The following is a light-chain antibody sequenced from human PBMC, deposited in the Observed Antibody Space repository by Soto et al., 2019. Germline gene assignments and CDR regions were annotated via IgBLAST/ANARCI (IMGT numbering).Light chain of an antibody. V-gene: IGKV3-15*01. J-gene: IGKJ4*01. CDR2: ESS. CDR1: QSVYSN. CDR3: QQYQSWPLT. Sequence: EIVMTQSPATLSLSPGERATLSCRASQSVYSNLAWYQQKPSQTPRLLIYESSTRATGIPARFSGGGSGTEFSLTISSLQSEDFADYFCQQYQSWPLTFGGGTKVEIK.